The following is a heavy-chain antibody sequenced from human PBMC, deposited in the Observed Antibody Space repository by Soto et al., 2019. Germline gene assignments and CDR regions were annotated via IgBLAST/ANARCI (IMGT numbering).Heavy chain of an antibody. CDR2: IYYRGTT. Sequence: PSETLSLTCAVSGGSISSYNWWSWVRQAPGKGLEWIGAIYYRGTTNYNPSLKSRVTMSVDESTNQFSLKLSSVTAADTAMYYCARHAQWELVSTEYFQPWSQGTLVTVS. CDR1: GGSISSYNW. J-gene: IGHJ1*01. CDR3: ARHAQWELVSTEYFQP. V-gene: IGHV4-4*02. D-gene: IGHD1-26*01.